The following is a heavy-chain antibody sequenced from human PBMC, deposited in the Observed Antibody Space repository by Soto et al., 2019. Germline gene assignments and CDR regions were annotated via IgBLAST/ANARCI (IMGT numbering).Heavy chain of an antibody. CDR3: ASTPSPGGDWFDP. CDR2: IIPIFGTA. CDR1: GGTFSSYA. Sequence: GASVKVSYKASGGTFSSYAISWVRQAPGQGLEWMGGIIPIFGTANYAQKFQGRVTITADESTSTAYMELSSLRSEDTAVYYCASTPSPGGDWFDPWGQGTLVTVSS. V-gene: IGHV1-69*13. D-gene: IGHD3-10*01. J-gene: IGHJ5*02.